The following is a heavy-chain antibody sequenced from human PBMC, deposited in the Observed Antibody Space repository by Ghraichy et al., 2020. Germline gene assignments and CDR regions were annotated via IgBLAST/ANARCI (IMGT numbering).Heavy chain of an antibody. V-gene: IGHV3-30*02. CDR2: IRYDGSKT. CDR3: AKADCGSACYEGYYYMDV. Sequence: EAFIRYDGSKTAYAASVRSRLTISRDSLNNTVSLQINSLRLEDTAVDYCAKADCGSACYEGYYYMDVWGNGTTVTVSS. J-gene: IGHJ6*03. D-gene: IGHD2-21*01.